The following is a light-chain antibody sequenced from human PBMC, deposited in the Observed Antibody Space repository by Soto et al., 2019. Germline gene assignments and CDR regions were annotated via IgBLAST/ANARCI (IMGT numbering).Light chain of an antibody. Sequence: DIQMTQSPSSVSASVGDTVTITCRASQAIYTSLAWFQQAPGRAPKSLIYAAYTLHSGIPSKFSGNGWGTNFTLNIKNLQPEDFATYYCQQYNTYPRTFGGGTKVDIK. CDR1: QAIYTS. J-gene: IGKJ4*01. CDR3: QQYNTYPRT. CDR2: AAY. V-gene: IGKV1-16*02.